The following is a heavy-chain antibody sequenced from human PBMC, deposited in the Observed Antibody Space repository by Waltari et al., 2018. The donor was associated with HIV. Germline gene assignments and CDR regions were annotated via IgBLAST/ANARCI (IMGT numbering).Heavy chain of an antibody. D-gene: IGHD2-2*01. CDR1: GGTFSTYA. CDR3: AQEKGSVVVPAEFDP. CDR2: IIPLFGTA. J-gene: IGHJ5*02. Sequence: VQLVQSGADGKKPGSSVKVSCKASGGTFSTYAVSWVRQAPGQGLEWMGGIIPLFGTANYAQKFQDRVTITADDSTTTVYMELSSLRSDDTAVYYCAQEKGSVVVPAEFDPWGQGTLVTVSS. V-gene: IGHV1-69*01.